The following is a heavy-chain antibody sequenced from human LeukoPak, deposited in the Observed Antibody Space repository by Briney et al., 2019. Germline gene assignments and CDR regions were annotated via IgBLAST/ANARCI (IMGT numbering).Heavy chain of an antibody. D-gene: IGHD3-22*01. V-gene: IGHV3-9*01. J-gene: IGHJ3*02. CDR2: ISWNSGSI. Sequence: AGGSLRLSCAASGFTFDDYAMHWVRQAPGKGLERVSGISWNSGSIGYADSVKGRFTISRDNAKNSLYLQMNSLRAEDTALYYCAKDIFYYDSSYAFDIWGQGTMVTVSS. CDR3: AKDIFYYDSSYAFDI. CDR1: GFTFDDYA.